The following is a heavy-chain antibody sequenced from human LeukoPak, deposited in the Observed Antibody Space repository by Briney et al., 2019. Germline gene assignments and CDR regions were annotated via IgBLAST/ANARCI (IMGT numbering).Heavy chain of an antibody. CDR1: GFTFNIYS. CDR3: SRDLDCTVTTCFDGDDGFDI. D-gene: IGHD2-8*02. V-gene: IGHV3-21*01. CDR2: ISSQSVYI. J-gene: IGHJ3*02. Sequence: GGSQRLSCEASGFTFNIYSMNWVRQVPGKGLEWVSSISSQSVYIYYADSVKDRFAISRDSAKKSLYLQMHSLTAEDTAVNFCSRDLDCTVTTCFDGDDGFDIWGRGTMVTVSS.